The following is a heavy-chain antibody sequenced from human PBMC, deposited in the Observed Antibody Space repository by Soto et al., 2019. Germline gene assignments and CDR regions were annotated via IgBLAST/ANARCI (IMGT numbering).Heavy chain of an antibody. CDR2: IIPIFGTA. D-gene: IGHD3-22*01. V-gene: IGHV1-69*01. Sequence: QVQLVQSGAEVKKPGSSVKVSCKASGGTFSSYAISWVRQAPGQGLEWMGGIIPIFGTANYAQKFQGRVTITADEFTSTAYMELSSLRSEDTAVYYCAREFDYYDSSGYYYFDYWGQGTLVTVSS. J-gene: IGHJ4*02. CDR1: GGTFSSYA. CDR3: AREFDYYDSSGYYYFDY.